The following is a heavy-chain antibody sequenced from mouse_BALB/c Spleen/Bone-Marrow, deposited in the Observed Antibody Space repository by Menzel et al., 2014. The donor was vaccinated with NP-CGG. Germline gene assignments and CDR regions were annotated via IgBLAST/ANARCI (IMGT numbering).Heavy chain of an antibody. CDR2: INPSNGGT. CDR1: GYTFTSYY. Sequence: LQESGAELVKPGASVKLSCKASGYTFTSYYMHWVQQRPGQGLEWIGEINPSNGGTNFNEKFKSKATLTVDKSSSTAYMQLSSLTSEDSAVYYCTREGDSPFAYWGQGTLVTVSA. V-gene: IGHV1S81*02. CDR3: TREGDSPFAY. J-gene: IGHJ3*01. D-gene: IGHD2-13*01.